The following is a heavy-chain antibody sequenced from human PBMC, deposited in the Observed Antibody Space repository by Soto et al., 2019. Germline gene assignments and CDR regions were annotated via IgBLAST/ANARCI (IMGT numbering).Heavy chain of an antibody. CDR3: ARVRKPLYGSGTTAYYYYGMDV. D-gene: IGHD3-10*01. CDR1: GGSISSYY. Sequence: QVQLQESGPGLVKPSETLSLTCTVSGGSISSYYWSWIRQPPGKGLEWIGYIYYSGSTNYNPSLKSRVTISVDTSKNQFSLKLSSVTAADTAVYYCARVRKPLYGSGTTAYYYYGMDVWGQGTTVTVSS. J-gene: IGHJ6*02. CDR2: IYYSGST. V-gene: IGHV4-59*01.